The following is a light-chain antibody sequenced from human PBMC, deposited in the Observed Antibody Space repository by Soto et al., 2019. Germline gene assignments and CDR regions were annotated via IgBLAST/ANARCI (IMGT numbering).Light chain of an antibody. CDR3: QQYDNWPRT. CDR2: GAS. J-gene: IGKJ1*01. CDR1: QSVSSN. Sequence: EIVLTQSPATLSVSHGERATLSCRASQSVSSNLAWYQQKPGQAPRLLIYGASTRATGIPARFSGSGSGTEFTLTISSLQPEDFAVYYCQQYDNWPRTFGQGTKVDIK. V-gene: IGKV3-15*01.